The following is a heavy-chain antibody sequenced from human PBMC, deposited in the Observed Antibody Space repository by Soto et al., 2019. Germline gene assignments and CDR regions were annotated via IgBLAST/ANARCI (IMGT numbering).Heavy chain of an antibody. D-gene: IGHD2-15*01. Sequence: SETLSLTCTVSGGSIYRSGYYWGWIRQPPGRGLEWIGNIDYNGVTYSNPSLKSRVTISRDTSKNQFSLKLTSVTAADTALYYRGKVFLGATGHSDSDSWGPGTLVTVSS. J-gene: IGHJ4*02. CDR1: GGSIYRSGYY. CDR2: IDYNGVT. V-gene: IGHV4-39*01. CDR3: GKVFLGATGHSDSDS.